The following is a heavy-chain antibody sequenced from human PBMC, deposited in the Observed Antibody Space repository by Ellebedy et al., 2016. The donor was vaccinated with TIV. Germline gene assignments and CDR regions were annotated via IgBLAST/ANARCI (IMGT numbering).Heavy chain of an antibody. CDR3: ARDSNGGHP. CDR1: GAFISSGGYY. V-gene: IGHV4-31*03. Sequence: SETLSLXXTVSGAFISSGGYYWSWIRQHPGKGLEWIGNIYYSGSTYYNPSLKSRVTMSVDTSKNHFSLKVTSMTAADTAIYYCARDSNGGHPWGQGTLVTVSS. J-gene: IGHJ4*02. CDR2: IYYSGST. D-gene: IGHD3-10*01.